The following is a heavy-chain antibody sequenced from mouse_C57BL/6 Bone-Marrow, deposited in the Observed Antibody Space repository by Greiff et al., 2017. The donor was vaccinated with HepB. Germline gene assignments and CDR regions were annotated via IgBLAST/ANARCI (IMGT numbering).Heavy chain of an antibody. V-gene: IGHV1-64*01. CDR2: IHPNSGST. Sequence: VQLQQPGAELVKPGASVKLSCKASGYTFTSYWMHWVKQRPGQGLEWIGMIHPNSGSTNYNEKFKSKATLTVDKSSSTAYMQLSSLTSEDSAVYYCERSYRKRAPDYWGQGTTLTVSS. D-gene: IGHD2-14*01. J-gene: IGHJ2*01. CDR1: GYTFTSYW. CDR3: ERSYRKRAPDY.